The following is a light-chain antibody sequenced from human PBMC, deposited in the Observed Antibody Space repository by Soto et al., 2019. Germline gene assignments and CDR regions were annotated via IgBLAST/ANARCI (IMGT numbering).Light chain of an antibody. J-gene: IGLJ1*01. CDR3: CSYASSSSYV. Sequence: QSALTQPASVSASPGQSITIPCSGTTSDVGGYNLVSWYQQHTAKAPKLLIYEGTQRPSGVSSRFSGSKSGNTASLTISGLQAEDEADYYCCSYASSSSYVFGTGTKVTVL. CDR1: TSDVGGYNL. CDR2: EGT. V-gene: IGLV2-23*01.